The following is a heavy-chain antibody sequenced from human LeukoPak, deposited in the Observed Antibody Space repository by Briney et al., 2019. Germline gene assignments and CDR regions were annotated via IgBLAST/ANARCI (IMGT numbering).Heavy chain of an antibody. Sequence: ASVKVSCKASGYTFTSYAMNWVRQAPGQGLEWMGWINTNTGNPTYAQGFTGRFVFSLDTSVSTAYLQISSLKAEDTAVYYCARTYDFWSGSKSQNYYYYYMDVWGKGTTVTVSS. CDR1: GYTFTSYA. CDR3: ARTYDFWSGSKSQNYYYYYMDV. V-gene: IGHV7-4-1*02. J-gene: IGHJ6*03. D-gene: IGHD3-3*01. CDR2: INTNTGNP.